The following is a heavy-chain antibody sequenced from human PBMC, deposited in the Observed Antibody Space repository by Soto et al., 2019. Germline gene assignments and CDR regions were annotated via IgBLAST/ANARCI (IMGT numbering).Heavy chain of an antibody. CDR3: ASSETSEYSRSYSFDY. J-gene: IGHJ4*02. Sequence: SVKVSCKASGGTFSSYAISWVRQAPGQGLEWMGGIIPIFGTANYAQKFQGRVTITADESTSTAYMELSSLRSEDTAVYYCASSETSEYSRSYSFDYWGQGTLVTVSS. V-gene: IGHV1-69*13. CDR2: IIPIFGTA. D-gene: IGHD6-6*01. CDR1: GGTFSSYA.